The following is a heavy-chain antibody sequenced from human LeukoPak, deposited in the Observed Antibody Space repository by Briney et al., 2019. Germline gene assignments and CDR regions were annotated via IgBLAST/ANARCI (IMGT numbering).Heavy chain of an antibody. CDR3: ARDRGGSYSAIDY. Sequence: PGRSLRLSCAASGFTFSTCAMHWVRQAPGKGLEWVAVISYDGSTKYDADSVKGRFTISRDNAEKSLYLQMNSLRAEDTAVYYCARDRGGSYSAIDYWGQGTLVTVSS. V-gene: IGHV3-30*04. CDR2: ISYDGSTK. D-gene: IGHD2-15*01. J-gene: IGHJ4*02. CDR1: GFTFSTCA.